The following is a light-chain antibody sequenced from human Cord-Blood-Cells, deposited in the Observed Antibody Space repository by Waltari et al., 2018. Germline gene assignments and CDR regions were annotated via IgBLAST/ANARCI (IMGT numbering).Light chain of an antibody. CDR3: QQYYSYPT. V-gene: IGKV1-8*01. CDR1: QGISSY. Sequence: AIRMTQSPSLLSASTGDRVTITCRASQGISSYLAWYQQKPGKAPKLLIYAASTLQSGVPSRFSGSGSGTDFTLTISCLQSEDFATYYCQQYYSYPTFGQGTKVEIK. J-gene: IGKJ1*01. CDR2: AAS.